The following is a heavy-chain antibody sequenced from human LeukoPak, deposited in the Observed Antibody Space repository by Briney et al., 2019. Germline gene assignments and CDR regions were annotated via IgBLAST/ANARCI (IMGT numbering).Heavy chain of an antibody. V-gene: IGHV4-38-2*01. CDR1: GGSFNAYY. CDR2: MYHSGST. CDR3: ARSIYSTGWCDY. J-gene: IGHJ4*02. Sequence: SETLSLTCAVYGGSFNAYYWGWIRQTPGKGLEWIGSMYHSGSTYYNPSLKSRVTISVDTSKNQFSLKLSSVTAADTGVYYCARSIYSTGWCDYWGQGTLVTVSS. D-gene: IGHD6-19*01.